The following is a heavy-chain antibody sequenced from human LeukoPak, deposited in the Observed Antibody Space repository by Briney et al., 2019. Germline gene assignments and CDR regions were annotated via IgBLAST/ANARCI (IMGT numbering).Heavy chain of an antibody. CDR1: GVSISSGSNY. CDR2: IYSSGST. V-gene: IGHV4-39*07. D-gene: IGHD3-10*01. J-gene: IGHJ5*02. CDR3: ARDSFQGSGSYYARWFDP. Sequence: SETLSLTCSVSGVSISSGSNYWGWIRQPPGKTLEWIGSIYSSGSTYYNPSLKSRVIILIDTAKNHVSLNLSSVTAADTAVYYCARDSFQGSGSYYARWFDPWGQGTLVTVSS.